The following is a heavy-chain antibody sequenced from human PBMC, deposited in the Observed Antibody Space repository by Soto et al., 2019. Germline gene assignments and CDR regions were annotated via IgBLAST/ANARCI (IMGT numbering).Heavy chain of an antibody. Sequence: PGGSLRLSCEASGFKFGYYAMSWVRRSPGKGLEWVAGVSGSGGTSDYGDSAKGRFTIARDNSQNTVSLQMRSLRAEDTAVYYCVKEGGGNTGWFEIEYWGLGTLVTVSS. CDR3: VKEGGGNTGWFEIEY. J-gene: IGHJ4*02. CDR2: VSGSGGTS. CDR1: GFKFGYYA. V-gene: IGHV3-23*01. D-gene: IGHD6-19*01.